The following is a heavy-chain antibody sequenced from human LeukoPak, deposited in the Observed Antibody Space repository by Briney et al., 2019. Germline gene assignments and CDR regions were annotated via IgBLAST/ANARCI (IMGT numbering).Heavy chain of an antibody. Sequence: GGSLRLSCAASGFTFSNYWMSWVRQAPGKGLEWVANIKEDGSEKYYVDAVKGRFTISRDNARNSLYLQMNSLRAEDTAVYYCASGRQLGYWGQGTLVTVSS. CDR2: IKEDGSEK. V-gene: IGHV3-7*01. D-gene: IGHD6-13*01. J-gene: IGHJ4*02. CDR1: GFTFSNYW. CDR3: ASGRQLGY.